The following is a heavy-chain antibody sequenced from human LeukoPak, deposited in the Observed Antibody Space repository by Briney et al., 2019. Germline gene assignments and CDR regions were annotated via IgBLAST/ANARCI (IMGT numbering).Heavy chain of an antibody. Sequence: GGSLRLSCAASGFSFSSYSMSWVRQAPGKGLVWVSRINSDGSSTSYADSVKGRFTISRDNAKNTLYLQMNSLRAEDTAVYYCARGYGSSRGWYWGQGTLVTVSS. CDR2: INSDGSST. CDR1: GFSFSSYS. CDR3: ARGYGSSRGWY. D-gene: IGHD3-10*01. J-gene: IGHJ4*02. V-gene: IGHV3-74*01.